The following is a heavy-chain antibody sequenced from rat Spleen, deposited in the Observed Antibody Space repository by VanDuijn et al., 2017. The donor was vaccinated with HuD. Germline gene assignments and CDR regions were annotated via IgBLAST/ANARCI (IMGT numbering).Heavy chain of an antibody. D-gene: IGHD1-2*01. CDR2: ITNTGDYT. J-gene: IGHJ3*01. CDR1: GFTFNNYW. CDR3: TTYPFAY. Sequence: EVQLVESGGGLVQPGRSLKLSCVASGFTFNNYWMTWIRQTPGKGLEWVASITNTGDYTYYPDSVKGRFTISRDNAKSTLYLQMDSLRSEDTATYYCTTYPFAYWGQGTLVTVSS. V-gene: IGHV5-31*01.